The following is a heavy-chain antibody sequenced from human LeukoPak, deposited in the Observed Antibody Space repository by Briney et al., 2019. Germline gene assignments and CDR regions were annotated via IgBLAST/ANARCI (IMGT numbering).Heavy chain of an antibody. Sequence: GGSLRLSCAASRFTFSSYGMHWVRQAPGKGLEWVAFIRYDGIKKYYADSVKGRFTISRDNAKNSLYLQMNSLRAEDTAVYYCAIYSSSSGWFDPWGQGTLVTVSS. CDR1: RFTFSSYG. CDR3: AIYSSSSGWFDP. CDR2: IRYDGIKK. D-gene: IGHD6-6*01. V-gene: IGHV3-30*02. J-gene: IGHJ5*02.